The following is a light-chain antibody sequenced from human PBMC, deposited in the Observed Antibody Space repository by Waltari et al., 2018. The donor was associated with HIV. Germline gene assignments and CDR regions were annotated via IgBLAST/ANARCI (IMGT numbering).Light chain of an antibody. CDR1: NSYLGTNL. Sequence: QSVLTQAPSASGTPGQTVTISCSRSNSYLGTNLVDWYQHLPGTAPKLLIYNAYQRPSGVPDRCSGSKSATSASLAISGLQSDDEATYYCASWDDSLSGQVVFGGGTKLTV. V-gene: IGLV1-44*01. CDR2: NAY. J-gene: IGLJ2*01. CDR3: ASWDDSLSGQVV.